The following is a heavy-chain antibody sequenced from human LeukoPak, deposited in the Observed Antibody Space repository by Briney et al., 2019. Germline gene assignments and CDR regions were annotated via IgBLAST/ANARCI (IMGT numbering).Heavy chain of an antibody. CDR1: GYTFINYG. Sequence: ASVKVSCKASGYTFINYGISWVRQAPGQGLEWMGWISTYNGNTKYAQKLQGRVTMTTDTSTSTAYMELSSLRSEDTAVYYCARVPNYYGSGSSQIYYYYMDVWGKGTTVTISS. J-gene: IGHJ6*03. CDR2: ISTYNGNT. V-gene: IGHV1-18*01. D-gene: IGHD3-10*01. CDR3: ARVPNYYGSGSSQIYYYYMDV.